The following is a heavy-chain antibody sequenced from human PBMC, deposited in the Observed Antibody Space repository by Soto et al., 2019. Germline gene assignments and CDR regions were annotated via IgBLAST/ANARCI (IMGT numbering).Heavy chain of an antibody. Sequence: PSETLSLTCAVYGGSFSGYYWSWIRQPPGKGLEWIGEINHSGSTNYNPSLKSRVTISVDTSKNQFSLKLSSVTAADTAVYYCARTTHDYGDLGDFDYWGQGTLVTVSS. CDR1: GGSFSGYY. J-gene: IGHJ4*02. V-gene: IGHV4-34*01. CDR2: INHSGST. D-gene: IGHD4-17*01. CDR3: ARTTHDYGDLGDFDY.